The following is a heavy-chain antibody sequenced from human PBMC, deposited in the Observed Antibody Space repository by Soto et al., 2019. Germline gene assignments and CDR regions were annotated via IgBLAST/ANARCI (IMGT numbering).Heavy chain of an antibody. Sequence: QVQLVESGGGVVQPGRSLRLSCAASGFTFSSYAMHWVRQAPGKGLEWVAVISYDGSNKYYADSVKGRFTISRDNSKNTLYLQMNSLRAEDTAVYYCARGLVYSSSSGPTFCYGMDVWGQGTTVTVSS. CDR2: ISYDGSNK. V-gene: IGHV3-30-3*01. CDR3: ARGLVYSSSSGPTFCYGMDV. D-gene: IGHD6-6*01. CDR1: GFTFSSYA. J-gene: IGHJ6*02.